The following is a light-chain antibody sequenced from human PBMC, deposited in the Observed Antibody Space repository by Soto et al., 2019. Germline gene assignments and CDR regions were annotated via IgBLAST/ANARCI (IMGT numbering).Light chain of an antibody. Sequence: QLVLTQPASVSGSPGQSITISCTGTSSDVGGYNYVSWYQQYPGKAPKLMIYDVSNRPSGVSNRFSGSKSGNTASLTISGLQAEDEADYYCSSYTSSITLVFGGGTKLTVL. J-gene: IGLJ2*01. CDR1: SSDVGGYNY. V-gene: IGLV2-14*01. CDR2: DVS. CDR3: SSYTSSITLV.